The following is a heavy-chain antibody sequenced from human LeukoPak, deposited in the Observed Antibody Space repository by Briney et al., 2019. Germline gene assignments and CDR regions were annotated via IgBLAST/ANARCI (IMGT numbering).Heavy chain of an antibody. CDR3: ARGSGTIFGVAGGFDP. V-gene: IGHV4-34*01. CDR1: GGSFSGYY. Sequence: SETLSLTCAVYGGSFSGYYWSWIRQPPGKGLEWIGEINHSGSTNYNPSLKSRVTISVDTSKNQFSLKLSSVTAADTAVYYCARGSGTIFGVAGGFDPWGQGTLVTVSS. J-gene: IGHJ5*02. CDR2: INHSGST. D-gene: IGHD3-3*01.